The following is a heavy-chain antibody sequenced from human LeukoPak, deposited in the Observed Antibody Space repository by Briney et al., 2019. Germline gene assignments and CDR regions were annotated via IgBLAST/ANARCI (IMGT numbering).Heavy chain of an antibody. J-gene: IGHJ3*02. CDR3: ARDTGYYGSGSYYRPDAFDI. Sequence: ASVKVSCKASGYTFTGYYMHWVRQAPGQGLEWMGWINPNSGGTNYAQKFQGWVTMTRDTSISTAYMELSRLRSDDTAVYYCARDTGYYGSGSYYRPDAFDIWGQGTMVTVSS. D-gene: IGHD3-10*01. CDR2: INPNSGGT. CDR1: GYTFTGYY. V-gene: IGHV1-2*04.